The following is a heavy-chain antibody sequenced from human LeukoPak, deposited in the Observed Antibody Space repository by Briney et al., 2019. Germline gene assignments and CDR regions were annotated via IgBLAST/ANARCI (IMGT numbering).Heavy chain of an antibody. D-gene: IGHD6-6*01. V-gene: IGHV3-30*18. CDR1: GGSFSGYY. Sequence: LSLTCAVYGGSFSGYYWSWIRQPPGKGLEWVAVISYDGSNKYYADSVKGRFTISRDNSKNTLYLQMNSLRAEDMALYYCAKGAYSTSYDHFDYWGQGTLVTVSS. CDR2: ISYDGSNK. J-gene: IGHJ4*02. CDR3: AKGAYSTSYDHFDY.